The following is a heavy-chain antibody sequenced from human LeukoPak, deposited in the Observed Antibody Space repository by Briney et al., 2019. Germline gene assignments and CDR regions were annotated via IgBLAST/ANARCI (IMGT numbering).Heavy chain of an antibody. V-gene: IGHV4-61*01. J-gene: IGHJ3*02. CDR1: GGSISSSSYY. D-gene: IGHD2-15*01. Sequence: SETLSLTCTVSGGSISSSSYYWSWIRQPPGKGLEWIGYMYYSGSTNYNPSLKSRVTISIDTSKNQFSLKMNSVTAADTAVYYCARVCSGCEDAFDIWGQGTMVNVSS. CDR3: ARVCSGCEDAFDI. CDR2: MYYSGST.